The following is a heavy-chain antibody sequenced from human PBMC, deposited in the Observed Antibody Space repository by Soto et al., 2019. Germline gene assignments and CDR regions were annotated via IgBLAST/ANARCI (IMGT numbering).Heavy chain of an antibody. CDR2: IWYDGSNK. J-gene: IGHJ4*02. V-gene: IGHV3-33*01. Sequence: GGSLRLSCAASGFTFSSYGMHWVRQAPGKGLEWVAVIWYDGSNKYYADSVKGRFTISRDNSKNTLYLQMNSLRAEDTAVYYCARDTAAAGGGPFDYWGQGTLVTVS. CDR3: ARDTAAAGGGPFDY. D-gene: IGHD6-13*01. CDR1: GFTFSSYG.